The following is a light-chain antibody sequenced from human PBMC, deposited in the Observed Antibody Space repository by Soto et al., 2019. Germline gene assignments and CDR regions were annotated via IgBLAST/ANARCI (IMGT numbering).Light chain of an antibody. V-gene: IGKV1-5*03. Sequence: DSQMTQSPSTLSASVGDRVAITCRASQSRNTALAWYQQKPGKAPRLLIYTASNLESGVPSRFSGRGSGTEFTLTISRLQPDDFATYYRQPHISYPRTFGQGPKVEIK. J-gene: IGKJ1*01. CDR1: QSRNTA. CDR2: TAS. CDR3: QPHISYPRT.